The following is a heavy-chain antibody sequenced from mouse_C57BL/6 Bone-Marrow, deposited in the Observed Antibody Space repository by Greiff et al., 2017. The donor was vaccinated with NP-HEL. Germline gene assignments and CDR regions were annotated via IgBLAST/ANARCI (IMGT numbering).Heavy chain of an antibody. V-gene: IGHV14-4*01. CDR3: ATWYYDVPYWYFDV. Sequence: VQLQQSGAELVRPGASVKLSCTASGFNIKDDYMHWVKQRPEQGLEWIGWIDPENGDTEYASKFQGKATITADTSSNTAYLQLSSLKSEDTAVYYCATWYYDVPYWYFDVWGTGTTVTVSS. CDR1: GFNIKDDY. D-gene: IGHD2-4*01. J-gene: IGHJ1*03. CDR2: IDPENGDT.